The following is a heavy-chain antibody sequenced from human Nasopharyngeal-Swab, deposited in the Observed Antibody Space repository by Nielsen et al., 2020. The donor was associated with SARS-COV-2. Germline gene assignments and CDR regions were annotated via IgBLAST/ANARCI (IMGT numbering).Heavy chain of an antibody. CDR3: ARDVWVPRYYYDSSGYSVPDY. D-gene: IGHD3-22*01. Sequence: WILQPPGKGLEWVAVISYDGSNKYYADSVKGRFTISRDNSKNTLYLQMNSLRAEDTAVYYCARDVWVPRYYYDSSGYSVPDYWGQGTLVTVSS. CDR2: ISYDGSNK. V-gene: IGHV3-30*04. J-gene: IGHJ4*02.